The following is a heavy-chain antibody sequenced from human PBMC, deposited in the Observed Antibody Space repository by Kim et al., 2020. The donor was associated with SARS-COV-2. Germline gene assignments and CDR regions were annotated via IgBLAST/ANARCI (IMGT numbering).Heavy chain of an antibody. D-gene: IGHD2-2*01. CDR3: ARDHCSSTSCYDGEGY. CDR2: ISSSSSYI. J-gene: IGHJ4*02. CDR1: GFTFSSYS. V-gene: IGHV3-21*01. Sequence: GGSLRLSCAASGFTFSSYSMNWVRQAPGKGLEWVSSISSSSSYIYYADSVKGRFTISRDNAKNSLYLQMNSLRAEDTAVYYCARDHCSSTSCYDGEGYWGQGTLVTVSS.